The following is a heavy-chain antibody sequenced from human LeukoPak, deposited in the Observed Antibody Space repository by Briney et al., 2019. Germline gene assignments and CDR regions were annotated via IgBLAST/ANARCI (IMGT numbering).Heavy chain of an antibody. CDR1: GYTFSGYY. Sequence: VASVKVSCKASGYTFSGYYMHWVRQAPGQGLEWMGWINPNSGGTNYAQKFQGRVTITRDTSMSTAYMELSRLRYDDTAVYYCASPKPSSGWYYLQQWGQGTLVTVSS. J-gene: IGHJ1*01. D-gene: IGHD6-19*01. CDR2: INPNSGGT. V-gene: IGHV1-2*02. CDR3: ASPKPSSGWYYLQQ.